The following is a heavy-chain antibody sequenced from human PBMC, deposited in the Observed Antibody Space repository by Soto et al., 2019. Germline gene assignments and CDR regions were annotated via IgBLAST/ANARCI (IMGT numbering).Heavy chain of an antibody. CDR1: GASISSYY. CDR3: ARTPLL. V-gene: IGHV4-59*12. D-gene: IGHD1-26*01. CDR2: VYYSGST. J-gene: IGHJ4*02. Sequence: SETLSLTCTVSGASISSYYWSWIRQPPGKGLEWIGYVYYSGSTNYNPSLKSRVTISVDTSKNQFSLKLSSVTAADTAVYYCARTPLLWGQGTLVTVSS.